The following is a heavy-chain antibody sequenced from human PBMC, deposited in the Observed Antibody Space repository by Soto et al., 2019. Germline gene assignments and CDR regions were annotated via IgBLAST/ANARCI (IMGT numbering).Heavy chain of an antibody. CDR3: ARDLRFFGAATINWFDP. D-gene: IGHD3-3*01. J-gene: IGHJ5*02. Sequence: SVKVSCKASGGTFSSYTISWVRQAPGQGLEWMGRIIPILGIANYAQKFQGRVTITADKSTSTAYMELSSLRSEDTAVYYCARDLRFFGAATINWFDPWGQGTLVTVSS. V-gene: IGHV1-69*04. CDR1: GGTFSSYT. CDR2: IIPILGIA.